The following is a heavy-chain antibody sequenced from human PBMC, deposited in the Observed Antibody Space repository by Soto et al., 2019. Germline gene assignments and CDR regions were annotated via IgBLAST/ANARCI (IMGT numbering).Heavy chain of an antibody. V-gene: IGHV1-24*01. J-gene: IGHJ1*01. CDR2: FDPEDGET. CDR1: GYTLTELS. Sequence: EASVKVSCKVSGYTLTELSMHWVRQAPGKGLEWMGGFDPEDGETIYAQKFQGRVTMTEDTSTDTAYMELSSLRSEDTAVYYCATDHFFEGQWLAPYFQHWGQGTLVTVSS. D-gene: IGHD6-19*01. CDR3: ATDHFFEGQWLAPYFQH.